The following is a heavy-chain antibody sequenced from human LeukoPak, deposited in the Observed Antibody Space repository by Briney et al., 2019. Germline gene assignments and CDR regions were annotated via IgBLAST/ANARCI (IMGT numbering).Heavy chain of an antibody. CDR2: IIPTFGTA. V-gene: IGHV1-69*13. Sequence: GASVKVSCKASGGTFTSYAISWVRQAPGQGLGWMGGIIPTFGTANYAPKFQGRVTITADESPRTAYMELSSLRSEHTAVYYCAREASQWLAPIYTGYDYYGMDVWGQGTTVTGSS. D-gene: IGHD6-19*01. CDR1: GGTFTSYA. CDR3: AREASQWLAPIYTGYDYYGMDV. J-gene: IGHJ6*02.